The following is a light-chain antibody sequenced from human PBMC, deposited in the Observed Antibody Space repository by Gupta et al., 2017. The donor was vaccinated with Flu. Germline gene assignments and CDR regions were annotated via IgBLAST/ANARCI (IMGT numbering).Light chain of an antibody. V-gene: IGLV3-19*01. J-gene: IGLJ2*01. Sequence: SSELTHDPAVCVALCQTVRITCQGDSLRNSYASWYQQKPGQAPGLVIYAKNIRTSGIPDRFPGSSSGNTASVTLTVAQAEDEADYYCNSRDRTDSHQAVFGGGTKLTVL. CDR3: NSRDRTDSHQAV. CDR1: SLRNSY. CDR2: AKN.